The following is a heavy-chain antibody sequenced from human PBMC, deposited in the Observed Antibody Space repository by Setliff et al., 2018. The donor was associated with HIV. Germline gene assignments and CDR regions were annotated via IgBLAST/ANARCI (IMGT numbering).Heavy chain of an antibody. J-gene: IGHJ3*01. V-gene: IGHV4-59*01. CDR1: GASIRSYY. D-gene: IGHD5-12*01. CDR2: LYYSGST. Sequence: SETLSLTCIVSGASIRSYYWAWIRQSPGRGLQYLGHLYYSGSTNYNPSLKSRITMSMDTSKNQFSLQLSSVTAADTAVYYCARIPWVATLWGGAFDFWGHGTMVTVSS. CDR3: ARIPWVATLWGGAFDF.